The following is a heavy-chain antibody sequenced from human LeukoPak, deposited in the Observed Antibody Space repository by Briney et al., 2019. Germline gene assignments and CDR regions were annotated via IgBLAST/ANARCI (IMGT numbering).Heavy chain of an antibody. J-gene: IGHJ6*04. V-gene: IGHV4-39*07. CDR1: GGSNSSSSYY. CDR3: ARGAGDV. Sequence: PSETLSLTCTVSGGSNSSSSYYWGWIRQPPGKGLEWIGSIYYSGSTYYNPSLKSRVTISVDTSKNQFSLKLSSVTAADTAVYYCARGAGDVWGKGTTVTVSS. CDR2: IYYSGST.